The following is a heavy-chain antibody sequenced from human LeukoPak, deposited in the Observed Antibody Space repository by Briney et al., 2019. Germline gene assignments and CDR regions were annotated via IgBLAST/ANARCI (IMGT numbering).Heavy chain of an antibody. CDR3: ARVKGGATTDY. CDR1: GFSFDDYA. Sequence: GGSLRLSRAASGFSFDDYAMNWVRQGPGKGLEWVSGINSNGGDTAYADSVKGRFTISRDNAKNSLHLQMNSLRVEDTAFCYCARVKGGATTDYWGQGTLVTVSS. J-gene: IGHJ4*02. CDR2: INSNGGDT. D-gene: IGHD1-26*01. V-gene: IGHV3-20*04.